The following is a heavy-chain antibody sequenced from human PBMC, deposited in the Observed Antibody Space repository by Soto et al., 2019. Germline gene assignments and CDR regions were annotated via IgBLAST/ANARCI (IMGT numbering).Heavy chain of an antibody. J-gene: IGHJ4*02. Sequence: GGSLRLSCAASGFTFGSYAMIWIRQVPGKGLEWISGLYGSGGGIHYADSVKGRFTISRDNSAHSVYLQMTSLRVEDTAVYYCAKDAVSGDGVWLAHDWGQGTVVTVSS. CDR2: LYGSGGGI. CDR1: GFTFGSYA. V-gene: IGHV3-23*01. CDR3: AKDAVSGDGVWLAHD. D-gene: IGHD4-17*01.